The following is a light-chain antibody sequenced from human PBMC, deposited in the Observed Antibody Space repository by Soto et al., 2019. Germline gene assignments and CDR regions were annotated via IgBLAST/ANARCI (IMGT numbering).Light chain of an antibody. CDR3: QQYGSAPLT. CDR1: QSVSSSY. V-gene: IGKV3-20*01. Sequence: EMVSTQSPGTLSLSPGERATLSCRASQSVSSSYLAWYQQKPGQAPRLLIYGASSRATGIPDRFSGSGSGTDFTLTISRLEPEDFAVYYCQQYGSAPLTFGGGTKVE. CDR2: GAS. J-gene: IGKJ4*01.